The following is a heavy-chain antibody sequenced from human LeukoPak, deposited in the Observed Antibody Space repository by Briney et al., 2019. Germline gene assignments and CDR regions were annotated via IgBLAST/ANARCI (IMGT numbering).Heavy chain of an antibody. J-gene: IGHJ4*02. V-gene: IGHV3-53*01. D-gene: IGHD2-2*01. Sequence: GGSLRLSCAASGFTVSSNTMSWVRQAPGKGLEWVAIIYSGDSTYYADSVKGRLTISRDNSKNTLYLQMNSLRVEDTAVYYCARDNAAFDYWGQGTLVTVSS. CDR3: ARDNAAFDY. CDR1: GFTVSSNT. CDR2: IYSGDST.